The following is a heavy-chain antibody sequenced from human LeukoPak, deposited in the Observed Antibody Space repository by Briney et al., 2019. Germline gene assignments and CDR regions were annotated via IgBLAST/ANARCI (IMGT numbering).Heavy chain of an antibody. CDR1: GFTFTNYA. CDR3: AKGLTTVTTVAY. Sequence: GGSLRLSCAASGFTFTNYAMSWVRQAPGKGLEWVSTIGSSGFSTYYADSVQGQFTISRDNSKNTLYLQMNSLRVEDTAVYYCAKGLTTVTTVAYWGQGTLVTVSS. J-gene: IGHJ4*02. D-gene: IGHD4-17*01. CDR2: IGSSGFST. V-gene: IGHV3-23*01.